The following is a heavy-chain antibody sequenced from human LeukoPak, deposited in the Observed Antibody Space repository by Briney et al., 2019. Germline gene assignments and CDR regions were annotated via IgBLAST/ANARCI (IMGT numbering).Heavy chain of an antibody. CDR3: AKGRNQWELLPEFDY. Sequence: GGSLRLSCAASGFTFSSYAMSWVRQAPGKGLEWVSAISGSGGSTYDADSVKGRFTISRDNSKNTLYLQMNSLRAEDTAVYYCAKGRNQWELLPEFDYWGQGTLVTVSS. V-gene: IGHV3-23*01. CDR2: ISGSGGST. J-gene: IGHJ4*02. D-gene: IGHD1-26*01. CDR1: GFTFSSYA.